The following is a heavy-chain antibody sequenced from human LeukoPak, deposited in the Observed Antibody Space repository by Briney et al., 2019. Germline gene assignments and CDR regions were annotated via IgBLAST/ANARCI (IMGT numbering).Heavy chain of an antibody. CDR2: IYTSGST. J-gene: IGHJ6*03. V-gene: IGHV4-4*09. CDR1: GGSISSHY. CDR3: ARHGYYYYYMDV. Sequence: SETLSLTCTVSGGSISSHYWSWIRQPPGKGLEWIGYIYTSGSTNYNPSLKSRVTISVDTSKNQFSLKLSSVTAADTAVYYCARHGYYYYYMDVWGKGTTVTVSS.